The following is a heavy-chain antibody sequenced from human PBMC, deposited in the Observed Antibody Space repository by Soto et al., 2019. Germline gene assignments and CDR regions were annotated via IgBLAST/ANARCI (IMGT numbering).Heavy chain of an antibody. Sequence: QVQLVESGGGVVQPGRSLRLSCAASGFTFSSYGMHWVRQAPGKGLEWVAVIWYDGSNKYYADSVKGRFTISRDNSKNTLYLQMNSLRAEDTAVYYCARDGMYSSSWFSWGQGTLVTVSS. CDR1: GFTFSSYG. V-gene: IGHV3-33*01. CDR3: ARDGMYSSSWFS. D-gene: IGHD6-13*01. J-gene: IGHJ5*02. CDR2: IWYDGSNK.